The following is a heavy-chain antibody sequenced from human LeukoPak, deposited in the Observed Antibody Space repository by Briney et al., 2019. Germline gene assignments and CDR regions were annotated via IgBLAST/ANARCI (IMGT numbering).Heavy chain of an antibody. CDR1: GYTFTVCY. CDR3: ARAHPYYDILTGYKYFDY. CDR2: INPNSGGT. V-gene: IGHV1-2*02. J-gene: IGHJ4*02. Sequence: GASVKVSCKASGYTFTVCYMHWVRQAPGQGLEWMGWINPNSGGTNYAQKFQGRVTMTRDTSISTAYMELSRLRSDDTAVYYCARAHPYYDILTGYKYFDYWGQGTLVTVSS. D-gene: IGHD3-9*01.